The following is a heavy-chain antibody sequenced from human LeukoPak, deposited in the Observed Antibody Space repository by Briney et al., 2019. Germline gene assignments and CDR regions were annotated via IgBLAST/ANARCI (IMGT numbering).Heavy chain of an antibody. CDR2: ITGSGGGT. Sequence: GGSLRLPCAASGLAFSNYAMNWVRQAPGRGPEWVSSITGSGGGTYYADSVKGRFTISRDNSKNTLDLQMNSLRAEDTAVYYCAKGLKGCSGNSCYYFLDFWGQGTLVTVSS. CDR3: AKGLKGCSGNSCYYFLDF. CDR1: GLAFSNYA. J-gene: IGHJ4*02. D-gene: IGHD2-15*01. V-gene: IGHV3-23*01.